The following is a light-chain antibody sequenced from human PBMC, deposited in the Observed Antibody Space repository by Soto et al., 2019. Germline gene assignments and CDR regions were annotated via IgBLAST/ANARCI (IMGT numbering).Light chain of an antibody. CDR2: SND. J-gene: IGLJ2*01. V-gene: IGLV1-44*01. Sequence: QAVVTQPPSASGTPGQRVPISCSGSSSNIGTNTVNWYQQLPGTAPKLLIYSNDQRPSGVPDRFSGSKSATSASLAINGLQSEDEADFYCASWDDSLDGMVFGGGTKLTVL. CDR1: SSNIGTNT. CDR3: ASWDDSLDGMV.